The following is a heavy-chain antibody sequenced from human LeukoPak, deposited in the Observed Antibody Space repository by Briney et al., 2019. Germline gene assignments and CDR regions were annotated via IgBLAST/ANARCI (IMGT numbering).Heavy chain of an antibody. D-gene: IGHD2-2*01. CDR1: GYIFTGYY. CDR3: AREGGRNRYCSSTSCYLWFDP. V-gene: IGHV1-2*02. Sequence: ASVKVSRKASGYIFTGYYMHGVRQAPAQGLECMGWINPNSGGTNYAQKFQGRVTMTRDTSISTAYMELRRLRSDDTAVYYCAREGGRNRYCSSTSCYLWFDPWGQGTLVTVSS. CDR2: INPNSGGT. J-gene: IGHJ5*02.